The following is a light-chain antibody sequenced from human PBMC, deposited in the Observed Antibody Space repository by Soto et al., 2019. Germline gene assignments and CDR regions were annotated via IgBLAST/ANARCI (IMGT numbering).Light chain of an antibody. CDR3: QQYETLSET. CDR1: QSVSGL. V-gene: IGKV1-5*01. J-gene: IGKJ1*01. CDR2: DAS. Sequence: DIQMTQSPSTLSASVGDTVTVTCRASQSVSGLFAWYQQNPGEDHKLLSYDASASPRGVPPRLSGSGSATKFTLILASLQPDDFATYSCQQYETLSETFGPGNKVEI.